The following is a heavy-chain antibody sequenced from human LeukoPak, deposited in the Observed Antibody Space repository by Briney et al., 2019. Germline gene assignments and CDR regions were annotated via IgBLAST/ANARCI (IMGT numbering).Heavy chain of an antibody. CDR3: ARVAHSSGWYYFDY. J-gene: IGHJ4*02. CDR2: INPNSGGT. CDR1: GYTFTSYA. D-gene: IGHD6-19*01. Sequence: GASVKVSCKASGYTFTSYAMHWVRQAPGQRLEWMGRINPNSGGTNYAQKFQGRVTMTRDTSISTAYMELSRLRSDDTAVYYCARVAHSSGWYYFDYWGQGTLVTVSS. V-gene: IGHV1-2*06.